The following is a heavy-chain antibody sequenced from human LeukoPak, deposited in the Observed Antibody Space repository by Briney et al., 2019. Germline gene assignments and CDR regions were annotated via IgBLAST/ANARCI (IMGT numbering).Heavy chain of an antibody. CDR2: ISDSGGST. Sequence: AGGSLRLSCAASGFTFSSYAMSWGRQAPGKGLEWVSAISDSGGSTYYADSVTGRFTIYRDNSKNTLYLQMNSLRDEDTAVYYCAKDQLYYYDTSAFYYWGQGTLVTVSS. CDR1: GFTFSSYA. V-gene: IGHV3-23*01. J-gene: IGHJ4*02. CDR3: AKDQLYYYDTSAFYY. D-gene: IGHD3-22*01.